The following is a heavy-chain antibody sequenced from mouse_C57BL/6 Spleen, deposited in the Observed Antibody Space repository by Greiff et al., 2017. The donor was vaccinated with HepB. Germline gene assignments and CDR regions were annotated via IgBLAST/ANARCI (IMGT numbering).Heavy chain of an antibody. CDR3: ARMRDGYY. V-gene: IGHV1-50*01. CDR2: IDPSDSYT. Sequence: LQQPGAELVKPGASVKLSCKASGYTFTSYWMQWVKQRPGQGLEWIGEIDPSDSYTNYNQKFKGKATLTVDTSSSTAYMQLSSLTSEDSAVYYCARMRDGYYWGQGTTLTVSS. D-gene: IGHD2-3*01. CDR1: GYTFTSYW. J-gene: IGHJ2*01.